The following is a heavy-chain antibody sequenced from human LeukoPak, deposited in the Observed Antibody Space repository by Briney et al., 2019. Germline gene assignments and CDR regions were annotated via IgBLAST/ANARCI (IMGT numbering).Heavy chain of an antibody. CDR1: GYTFTSYG. CDR2: IIPILGIA. J-gene: IGHJ5*02. CDR3: ARVGHDSSGYYHWFDP. V-gene: IGHV1-69*04. D-gene: IGHD3-22*01. Sequence: ASVKVSCKASGYTFTSYGISWVRQAPGQGLEWMGRIIPILGIANYAQKFRGRVTITADKSTSTAYMELSSLRSEDTAVYYCARVGHDSSGYYHWFDPWGQGTLVTVSS.